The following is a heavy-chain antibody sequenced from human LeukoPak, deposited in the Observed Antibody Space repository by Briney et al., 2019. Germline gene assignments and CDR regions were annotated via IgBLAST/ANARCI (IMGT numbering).Heavy chain of an antibody. CDR1: GDSVSSNSAA. V-gene: IGHV6-1*01. D-gene: IGHD2-15*01. CDR3: ARDLVVVVAAIGASDYYYMDV. J-gene: IGHJ6*03. Sequence: SQTLSLTCAISGDSVSSNSAAWNWIRQSPSRGLEWLGRTYYRSKWYNDYAVSVKSRITINPDTSKNQFSLQLNSVTPEDTAVYYCARDLVVVVAAIGASDYYYMDVWGKGTTVTVSS. CDR2: TYYRSKWYN.